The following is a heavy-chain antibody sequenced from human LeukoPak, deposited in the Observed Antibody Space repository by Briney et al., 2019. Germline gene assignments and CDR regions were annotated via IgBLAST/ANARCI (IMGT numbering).Heavy chain of an antibody. Sequence: GGSLRLSCAASGFTFSSYAMHWVRPAPGKGLEWVAVISYDGNNKFYADSVKGRFTISRDNSKNALYLEMSSLRVEDTAVYYCGRGKRGDSSTFLYLDYWGQGTLVTVSS. V-gene: IGHV3-30-3*01. CDR2: ISYDGNNK. CDR3: GRGKRGDSSTFLYLDY. D-gene: IGHD6-13*01. J-gene: IGHJ4*02. CDR1: GFTFSSYA.